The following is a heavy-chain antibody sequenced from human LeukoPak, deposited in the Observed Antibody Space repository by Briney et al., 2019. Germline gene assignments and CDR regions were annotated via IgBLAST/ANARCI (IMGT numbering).Heavy chain of an antibody. CDR3: AREAYGDKVSVDY. D-gene: IGHD4-17*01. CDR2: INPNSGGT. J-gene: IGHJ4*02. CDR1: GYTFTGYY. V-gene: IGHV1-2*02. Sequence: ASVKVSCKASGYTFTGYYMHWVRQAPGQGLEWMGWINPNSGGTNYAQKFQGRVTMTRDTSISTAYMELSRLRSDDTAVYYCAREAYGDKVSVDYWGQGTLVTVSS.